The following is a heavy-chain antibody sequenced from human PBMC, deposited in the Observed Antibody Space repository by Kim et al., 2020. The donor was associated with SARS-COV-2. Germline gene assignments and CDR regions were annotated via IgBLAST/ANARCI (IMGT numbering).Heavy chain of an antibody. D-gene: IGHD2-2*01. V-gene: IGHV3-33*06. J-gene: IGHJ5*02. CDR1: GFTFSSYD. CDR3: AKDLLGYCSSTSCYGGNNWFDP. CDR2: IWYDGSNK. Sequence: GGSLRLSCAASGFTFSSYDMHWVRQAPGKGLEWVAVIWYDGSNKYYADSVKGRFTISRDNSKNTLYMQMNSLRAEDTAVYYCAKDLLGYCSSTSCYGGNNWFDPWGQGTLVTVSS.